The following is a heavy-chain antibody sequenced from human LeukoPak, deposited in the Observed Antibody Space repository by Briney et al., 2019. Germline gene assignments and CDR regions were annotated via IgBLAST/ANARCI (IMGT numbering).Heavy chain of an antibody. CDR1: GGTFSTYA. Sequence: ASVKVSCKASGGTFSTYAVNWVRQAPGQGLEWMGWISAYNGNTNYAQKLQGRVTMTTDTSTSTAYMELRSLRSDDTAVYYCARADSSGWYGVWTYDIWGQGTMVTVSS. D-gene: IGHD6-19*01. CDR3: ARADSSGWYGVWTYDI. J-gene: IGHJ3*02. CDR2: ISAYNGNT. V-gene: IGHV1-18*01.